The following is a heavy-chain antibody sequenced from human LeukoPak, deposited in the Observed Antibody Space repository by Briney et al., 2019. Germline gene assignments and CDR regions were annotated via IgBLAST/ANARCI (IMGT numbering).Heavy chain of an antibody. Sequence: PGGSLRLSCAASGFTFSSSWMSWVRQAPGKGLEWVANISPDGSETNYVDSVKGRFTISRDNAKNSLYLQMNSLRAEDTAVYYCAGPRVPDSWGQGTLVIVSS. CDR2: ISPDGSET. CDR1: GFTFSSSW. J-gene: IGHJ4*02. CDR3: AGPRVPDS. V-gene: IGHV3-7*01.